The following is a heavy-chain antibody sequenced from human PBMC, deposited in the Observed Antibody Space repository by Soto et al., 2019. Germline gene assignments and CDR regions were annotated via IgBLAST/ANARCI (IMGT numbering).Heavy chain of an antibody. D-gene: IGHD3-22*01. J-gene: IGHJ5*02. CDR3: ARGSQYIYWLLLCWLDP. CDR1: GGSFSGCY. V-gene: IGHV4-34*01. Sequence: PSETLSLTCAVYGGSFSGCYCSWMRQPPVKGLEWIGEINHSGSTNYNPSLKSRVTISVDTSKNQFSLKLSSVTAADTAVYYCARGSQYIYWLLLCWLDPWGQGTLVTVSS. CDR2: INHSGST.